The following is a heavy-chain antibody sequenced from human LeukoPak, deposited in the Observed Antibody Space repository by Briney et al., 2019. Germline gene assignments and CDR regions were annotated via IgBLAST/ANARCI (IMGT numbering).Heavy chain of an antibody. CDR1: GGSISSGGYY. CDR3: ARDVAVEMATKTKGAFDI. J-gene: IGHJ3*02. V-gene: IGHV4-31*03. Sequence: SQTLSLTCTVSGGSISSGGYYWSWIRQHPGKGLEWIGYIYYSGSTYYNPSLKNRVTISVDTSKNQFSLKLSSVTAADTAVYYCARDVAVEMATKTKGAFDIWGQGTMVTVSS. D-gene: IGHD5-24*01. CDR2: IYYSGST.